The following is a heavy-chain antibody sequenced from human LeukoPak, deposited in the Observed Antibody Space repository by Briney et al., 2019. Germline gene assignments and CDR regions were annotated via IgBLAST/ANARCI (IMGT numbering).Heavy chain of an antibody. CDR1: GGSFSGYY. J-gene: IGHJ4*02. D-gene: IGHD3-10*01. V-gene: IGHV4-34*01. CDR3: ARESGNYGSGSYFDHY. CDR2: INHSGST. Sequence: SETLSLTCAVYGGSFSGYYWSWIRQPPGKGLEWIGEINHSGSTNYNPSLKSRVTISVDTSKNQFSLKLNSVTAADTAVYYCARESGNYGSGSYFDHYWGQGILVTVSS.